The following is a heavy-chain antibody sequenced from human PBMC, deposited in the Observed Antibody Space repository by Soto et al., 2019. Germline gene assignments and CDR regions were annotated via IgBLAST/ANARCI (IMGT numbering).Heavy chain of an antibody. J-gene: IGHJ3*02. CDR1: GGSISSYD. V-gene: IGHV4-59*01. D-gene: IGHD2-2*01. Sequence: TSETLSLTCTVSGGSISSYDWSWIRQPPGKGLEWIGYIYYSGSTNYNPSLKSRVTISVDTSKNQFSLKLSSVTAADTAVYYCARDGGAVVVPAAMKGRAFDIWGQGTMVTVSS. CDR2: IYYSGST. CDR3: ARDGGAVVVPAAMKGRAFDI.